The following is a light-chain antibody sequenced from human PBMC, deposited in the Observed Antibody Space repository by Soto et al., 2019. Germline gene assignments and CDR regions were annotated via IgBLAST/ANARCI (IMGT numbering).Light chain of an antibody. J-gene: IGLJ1*01. CDR2: DVT. Sequence: QSALTQPASVSGSPGQSITISCTGTSDDVGGYNYVSWYQQHPGKVPQLIVYDVTNRPSGVSIRFSGSKSGNTASLTISGPQAEDEADFYCSSFVGSSGLSVFGTGTQVTVL. CDR1: SDDVGGYNY. CDR3: SSFVGSSGLSV. V-gene: IGLV2-14*03.